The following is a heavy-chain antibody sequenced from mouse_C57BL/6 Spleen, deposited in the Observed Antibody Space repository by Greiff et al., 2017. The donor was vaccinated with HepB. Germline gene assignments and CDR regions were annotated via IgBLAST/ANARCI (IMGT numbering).Heavy chain of an antibody. CDR1: GYTFTSYW. V-gene: IGHV1-53*01. J-gene: IGHJ3*01. CDR3: ARAIRYGSSYDGFAY. CDR2: INPSNGGT. D-gene: IGHD1-1*01. Sequence: QVQLQQSGTELVKPGASVKLSCKASGYTFTSYWMHWVKQRPGQGLEWIGNINPSNGGTNYNEKFKSKATLTVDKSSSTAYMQLSSLTSEDSAVYYCARAIRYGSSYDGFAYWGQGTLVTVSA.